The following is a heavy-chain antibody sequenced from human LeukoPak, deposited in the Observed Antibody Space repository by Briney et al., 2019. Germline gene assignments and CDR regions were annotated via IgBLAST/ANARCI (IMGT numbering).Heavy chain of an antibody. J-gene: IGHJ4*02. CDR2: IYYSGST. D-gene: IGHD6-19*01. CDR3: ARLGRSVAGFDY. CDR1: GGSISSGGYY. V-gene: IGHV4-31*03. Sequence: PSETLSLTCTVSGGSISSGGYYWSWIRQHPGKGLEWIGYIYYSGSTYYNPSLKSRVTISVDTSKNQFSLKLSSVTAADTAIYYCARLGRSVAGFDYWGQGTLVIVSS.